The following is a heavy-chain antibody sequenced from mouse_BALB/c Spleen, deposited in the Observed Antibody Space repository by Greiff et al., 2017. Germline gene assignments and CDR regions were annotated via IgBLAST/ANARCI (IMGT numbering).Heavy chain of an antibody. J-gene: IGHJ3*01. CDR3: ARGEAYYGSSPWFAY. CDR1: GFSLTGYG. D-gene: IGHD1-1*01. V-gene: IGHV2-6-7*01. CDR2: IWGDGST. Sequence: QVHVKQSGPGLVAPSQSLSITCTVSGFSLTGYGVNWVRQPPGKGLEWLGMIWGDGSTDYNSALKSRLSISKDNSKSQVFLKMNSLQTDDTARYYCARGEAYYGSSPWFAYWGQGTLVTVSA.